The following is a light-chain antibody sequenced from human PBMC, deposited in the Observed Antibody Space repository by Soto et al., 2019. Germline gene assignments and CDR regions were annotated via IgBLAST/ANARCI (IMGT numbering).Light chain of an antibody. V-gene: IGKV1-5*03. Sequence: DIQMTQSPSTLSGSVGDRVTITCRASQTISSWLAWYQQKPGKAPKLLIYKASTLKSGVPSRFSGSGSGTEFTLTSSSLQPDDFATYYCQQLKSNLITFGQGTRLEIK. CDR1: QTISSW. J-gene: IGKJ5*01. CDR2: KAS. CDR3: QQLKSNLIT.